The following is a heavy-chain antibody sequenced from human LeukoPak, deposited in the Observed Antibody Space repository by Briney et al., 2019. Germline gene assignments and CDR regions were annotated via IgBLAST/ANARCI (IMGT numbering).Heavy chain of an antibody. CDR2: IYHSGST. CDR1: GGSINSSNW. Sequence: PSETLSLTCAVSGGSINSSNWWSWVRPPPGKGLEWIGEIYHSGSTNYNPSLKSRVTISVDKSKNQFSLKLSSVTAADTAVYYCARDSSGWPPGAFNYWGQGTLVTVSS. D-gene: IGHD6-19*01. V-gene: IGHV4-4*02. J-gene: IGHJ4*02. CDR3: ARDSSGWPPGAFNY.